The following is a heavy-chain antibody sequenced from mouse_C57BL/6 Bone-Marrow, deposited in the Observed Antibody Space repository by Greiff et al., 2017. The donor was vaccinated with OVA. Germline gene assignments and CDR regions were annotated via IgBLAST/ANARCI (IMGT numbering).Heavy chain of an antibody. J-gene: IGHJ2*01. Sequence: QVQLKQPGAELVMPGASVKLSCKASGYTFTSYWMHWVKQRPGQGLEWIGEIDPSDSYTNYNQKFKGKSTLTVDKSSSTAYMQLSSLTSEDSAVYYCARGTGTCYFDYWGQGTTLTVSS. CDR2: IDPSDSYT. V-gene: IGHV1-69*01. CDR3: ARGTGTCYFDY. CDR1: GYTFTSYW. D-gene: IGHD4-1*01.